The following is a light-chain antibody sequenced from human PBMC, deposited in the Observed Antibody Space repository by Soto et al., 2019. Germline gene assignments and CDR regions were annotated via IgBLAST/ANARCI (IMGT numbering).Light chain of an antibody. CDR1: SSDVGSHNL. Sequence: QSVLAQPASVSGSPGQSITISCTGTSSDVGSHNLVSWYQHYPGKAPKLIIFEASKRPSGVSNRFSGSKSGSTASLTISGLQAEDEADYYCCSNAAGSTYVFGTGTKVTVL. CDR3: CSNAAGSTYV. J-gene: IGLJ1*01. V-gene: IGLV2-23*01. CDR2: EAS.